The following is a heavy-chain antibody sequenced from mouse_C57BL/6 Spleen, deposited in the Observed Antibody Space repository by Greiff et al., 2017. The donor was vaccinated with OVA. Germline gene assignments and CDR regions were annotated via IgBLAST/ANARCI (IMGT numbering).Heavy chain of an antibody. Sequence: EVQLQQSGGGLVKPGGSLKLSCAASGFTFSDYGMHWVRQAPEKGLEWVAYISSGSSTIYYADTVKGRFTISRDNAKNTLFLQMTSLRSEDTAMYYCARRDYGNYVAAYWGQGTLVTVSA. CDR2: ISSGSSTI. V-gene: IGHV5-17*01. CDR3: ARRDYGNYVAAY. J-gene: IGHJ3*01. CDR1: GFTFSDYG. D-gene: IGHD2-1*01.